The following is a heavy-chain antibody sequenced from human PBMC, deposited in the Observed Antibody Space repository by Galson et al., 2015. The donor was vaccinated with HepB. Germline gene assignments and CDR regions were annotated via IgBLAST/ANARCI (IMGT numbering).Heavy chain of an antibody. CDR1: GYTFTGYY. D-gene: IGHD3-3*01. CDR3: ARDLTRFLEYYYYGMDV. V-gene: IGHV1-2*06. Sequence: VKVSCKASGYTFTGYYMHWVRQAPGQGLEWMGRINPNSGGTNYAQKFQGRVTMTRDTSISTAYMELSRLRSDDTAVYYCARDLTRFLEYYYYGMDVWGQGTTVTVSS. J-gene: IGHJ6*02. CDR2: INPNSGGT.